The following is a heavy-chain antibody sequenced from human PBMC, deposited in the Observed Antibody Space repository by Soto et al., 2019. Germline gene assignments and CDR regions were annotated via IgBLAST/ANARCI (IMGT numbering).Heavy chain of an antibody. D-gene: IGHD3-3*01. J-gene: IGHJ6*02. Sequence: SETLSLTCTVSGGSISSSSYYWGWIRQPPGKGLEWIGSIYYSGSTYYNPSLKSRVTISVDTSKNQFSLKLSSVTAADTAVYYCARPFFWSGYGDDNYYYGMDVWGQGTTVTVSS. CDR1: GGSISSSSYY. CDR3: ARPFFWSGYGDDNYYYGMDV. V-gene: IGHV4-39*01. CDR2: IYYSGST.